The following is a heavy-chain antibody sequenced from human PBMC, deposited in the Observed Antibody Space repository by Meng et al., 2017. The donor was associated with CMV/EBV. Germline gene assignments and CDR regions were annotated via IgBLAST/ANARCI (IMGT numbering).Heavy chain of an antibody. CDR3: ARKVSRGNSPLDY. CDR2: INSDGSST. J-gene: IGHJ4*02. V-gene: IGHV3-74*01. D-gene: IGHD2/OR15-2a*01. CDR1: GFTFSSYW. Sequence: GESLKISCAASGFTFSSYWMHWVRQAPGKGLVWVSRINSDGSSTSYADSVKGRFTISRDNAKNTLYLQMNSLRAEDTAVYYCARKVSRGNSPLDYWGQGTLVTVSS.